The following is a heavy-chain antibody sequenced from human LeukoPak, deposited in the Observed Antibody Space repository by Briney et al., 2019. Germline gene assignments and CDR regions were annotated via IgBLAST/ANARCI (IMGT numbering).Heavy chain of an antibody. D-gene: IGHD2-8*02. CDR2: ITNDGSST. J-gene: IGHJ6*02. Sequence: GGSLRLSCAASGLTFSSHWMHWVRQAPGKGLVWVSRITNDGSSTTYADSVKGRFTISRDNSKNTLYLQMNSLRAEDTAVYYCARGLPGGHARWGTPYYYGMDVWGQGTTVTVSS. V-gene: IGHV3-74*01. CDR3: ARGLPGGHARWGTPYYYGMDV. CDR1: GLTFSSHW.